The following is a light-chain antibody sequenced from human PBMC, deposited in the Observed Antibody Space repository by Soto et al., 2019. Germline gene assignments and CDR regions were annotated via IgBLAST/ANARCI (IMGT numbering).Light chain of an antibody. Sequence: QSALTQPASVSGSPGQSITISCPGTSSDVGSYNLVSWYQPHPGKAPKLMIYEGSKRPSGVSNRFSGSKSGNTASLTISGLQAEDEADYYCCSYAGSSTPVVFGGGTKLTVL. CDR3: CSYAGSSTPVV. CDR2: EGS. CDR1: SSDVGSYNL. J-gene: IGLJ2*01. V-gene: IGLV2-23*01.